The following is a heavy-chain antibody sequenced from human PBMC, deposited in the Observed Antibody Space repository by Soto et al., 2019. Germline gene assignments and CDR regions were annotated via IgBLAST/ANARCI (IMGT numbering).Heavy chain of an antibody. CDR3: ARGEYTCRRCFDV. V-gene: IGHV3-20*04. J-gene: IGHJ6*02. D-gene: IGHD6-6*01. Sequence: EVQLAESGGGVARPGGSRRLSCAASGIAFGDYGMTWVRRVPGKGLEWVAGISGNGDNTGYADFAKGRFTISRDNSKKSLLLEMNSLRVEDTAFYYCARGEYTCRRCFDVWGQGTPVTVSS. CDR1: GIAFGDYG. CDR2: ISGNGDNT.